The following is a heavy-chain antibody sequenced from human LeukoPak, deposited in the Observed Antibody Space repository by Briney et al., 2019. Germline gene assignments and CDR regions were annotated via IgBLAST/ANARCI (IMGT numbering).Heavy chain of an antibody. CDR1: GFTFTDHP. Sequence: PGGSLRLSCVASGFTFTDHPMNWVRQAPGKGLEWVANIKQDGSEKYYVDSVKGRFTISRDNAKNSLYLQMNSLRAEDTAVYYCARGLWSHDYWGQGTLVTVSS. J-gene: IGHJ4*02. CDR2: IKQDGSEK. V-gene: IGHV3-7*01. D-gene: IGHD2-21*01. CDR3: ARGLWSHDY.